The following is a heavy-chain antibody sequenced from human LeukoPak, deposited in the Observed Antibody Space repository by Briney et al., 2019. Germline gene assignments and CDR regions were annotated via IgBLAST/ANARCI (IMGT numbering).Heavy chain of an antibody. CDR2: ISYDGSNK. J-gene: IGHJ3*02. Sequence: PGRSLRLSCAASGFTFSSYGMHWVRQAPGKGLEWVAVISYDGSNKYYADSVKGRFIISRDNSKNTLYLQMNSLRAEDTAVYYCAKAASVGSGSYDAFDIWGQGTMVTVSS. CDR3: AKAASVGSGSYDAFDI. CDR1: GFTFSSYG. V-gene: IGHV3-30*18. D-gene: IGHD3-10*01.